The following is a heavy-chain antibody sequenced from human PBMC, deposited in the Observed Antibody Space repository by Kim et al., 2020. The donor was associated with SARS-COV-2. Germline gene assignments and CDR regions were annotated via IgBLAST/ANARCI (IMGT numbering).Heavy chain of an antibody. J-gene: IGHJ4*02. V-gene: IGHV6-1*01. Sequence: YALTVKGRITINADTSLNQFSLQLNAVTPEDTAVYYCARDRQRAGTGVDYWGQGTLVTVSS. CDR3: ARDRQRAGTGVDY. D-gene: IGHD6-19*01.